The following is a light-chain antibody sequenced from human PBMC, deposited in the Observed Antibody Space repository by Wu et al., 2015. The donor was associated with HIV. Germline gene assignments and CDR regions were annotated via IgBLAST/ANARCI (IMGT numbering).Light chain of an antibody. CDR3: QQRLNWPPVT. Sequence: EIVLTQSPATLSLSPGERATVSCRASQSVDRYLAWYQLKPGQAPRLLIYDTSNRATGIPARFNGSGSGTDFTLTISSLEPEDFAVYYCQQRLNWPPVTFGQGTRLEIK. CDR2: DTS. V-gene: IGKV3-11*01. CDR1: QSVDRY. J-gene: IGKJ5*01.